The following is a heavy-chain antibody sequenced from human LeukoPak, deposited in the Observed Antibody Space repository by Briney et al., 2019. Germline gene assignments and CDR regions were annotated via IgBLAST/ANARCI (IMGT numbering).Heavy chain of an antibody. CDR3: ARDRGMTTNSFDY. J-gene: IGHJ4*02. CDR2: ISYDGNKK. V-gene: IGHV3-30*04. D-gene: IGHD4-11*01. Sequence: GGSLRLSCAASGFTFSSFAMHWVRQAPGKGLEWVTLISYDGNKKYYADSVKGRFTISRDNSKDTLFLQMNSLRSEDTAVYYCARDRGMTTNSFDYWGQGTLVTVSS. CDR1: GFTFSSFA.